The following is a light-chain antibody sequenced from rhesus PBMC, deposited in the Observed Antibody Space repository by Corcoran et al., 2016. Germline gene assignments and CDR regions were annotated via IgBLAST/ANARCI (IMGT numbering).Light chain of an antibody. J-gene: IGKJ1*01. CDR2: SAY. CDR1: QSVGSY. V-gene: IGKV3-40*03. Sequence: EIVMTQSPATLSLSPGETATLSCRASQSVGSYLAWYQQKPGQAPKLLVHSAYFRATGIPERFSGRGPTTDFSLTISSLEPDDVGVYHCQQYNDLLPTFGQGTKVEIK. CDR3: QQYNDLLPT.